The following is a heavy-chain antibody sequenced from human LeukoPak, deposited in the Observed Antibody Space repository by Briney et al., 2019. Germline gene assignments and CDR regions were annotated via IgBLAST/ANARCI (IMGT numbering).Heavy chain of an antibody. CDR1: GGSISSSSYY. V-gene: IGHV4-39*02. CDR2: IYYSGST. D-gene: IGHD3-10*01. Sequence: SETLSLTCTVSGGSISSSSYYWGWIRQPPGKGLEWIGSIYYSGSTYYNPSLKSRVTISVDTSKNQFSLKLSSVTAADTAVYYCARDYYGSGSHDYWGQGTLVTVSS. J-gene: IGHJ4*02. CDR3: ARDYYGSGSHDY.